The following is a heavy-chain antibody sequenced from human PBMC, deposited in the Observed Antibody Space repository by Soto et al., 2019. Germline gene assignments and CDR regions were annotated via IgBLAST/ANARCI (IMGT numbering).Heavy chain of an antibody. D-gene: IGHD3-22*01. CDR2: IDPSDSYT. CDR1: GYSFTSYW. J-gene: IGHJ5*02. V-gene: IGHV5-10-1*01. CDR3: ARRPPLPGYYDSSGYENWYDP. Sequence: PGESLKISCKGSGYSFTSYWISWVRQMPGKGLEWMGRIDPSDSYTNYSPSFQGHVTISADKSISTAYLQWSSLKASDTAMYYCARRPPLPGYYDSSGYENWYDPWGQGTLVTVSS.